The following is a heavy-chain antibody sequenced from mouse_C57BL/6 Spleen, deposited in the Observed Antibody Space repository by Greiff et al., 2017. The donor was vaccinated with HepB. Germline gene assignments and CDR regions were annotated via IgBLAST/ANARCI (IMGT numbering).Heavy chain of an antibody. CDR3: SYYSNYLLSDYYAMDY. V-gene: IGHV1-55*01. D-gene: IGHD2-5*01. CDR2: IYPGSGST. J-gene: IGHJ4*01. CDR1: GYTFTSYW. Sequence: QVQLQQPGAELVKPGASVKMSCKASGYTFTSYWITWVKQRPGQGLEWIGDIYPGSGSTNYNEKFKSKATLTVDTSSSTAYMQLSSLTSEDSAVYYCSYYSNYLLSDYYAMDYWGQGTSVTVSS.